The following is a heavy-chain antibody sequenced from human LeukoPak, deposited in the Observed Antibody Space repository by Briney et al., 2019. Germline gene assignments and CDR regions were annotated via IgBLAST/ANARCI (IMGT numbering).Heavy chain of an antibody. CDR1: GYTFISYG. CDR3: ARAGIVGATNYYYMDV. D-gene: IGHD1-26*01. Sequence: GASVKVSRKASGYTFISYGISWVRQAPGQGLEWMGWISAYNGNTNYAQKLQGRVTMTTDTSTSTAYMELRSLRSDDTAVYYCARAGIVGATNYYYMDVWGKGTTVTVSS. J-gene: IGHJ6*03. V-gene: IGHV1-18*01. CDR2: ISAYNGNT.